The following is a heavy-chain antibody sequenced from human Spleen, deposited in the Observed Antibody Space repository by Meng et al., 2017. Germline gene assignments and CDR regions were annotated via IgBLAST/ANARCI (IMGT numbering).Heavy chain of an antibody. J-gene: IGHJ6*02. CDR3: ARDMVGCSGGSCYYPTYGMDV. D-gene: IGHD2-15*01. CDR2: IYYSGST. V-gene: IGHV4-31*03. Sequence: SETLSLTCTVSGGSISSGGYYWTWIRQHPGKGLEWIGYIYYSGSTYYNPSLKSRVSISVDTSKNQFSLKLSSVTAADTAVYYCARDMVGCSGGSCYYPTYGMDVWGQGTTVTVSS. CDR1: GGSISSGGYY.